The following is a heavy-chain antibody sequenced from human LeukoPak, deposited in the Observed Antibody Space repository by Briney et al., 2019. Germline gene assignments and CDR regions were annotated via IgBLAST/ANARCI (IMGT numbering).Heavy chain of an antibody. CDR2: ITGSGGNT. CDR3: AKWGDYDVLTGYYVSDY. V-gene: IGHV3-23*01. CDR1: RFTFSNHA. J-gene: IGHJ4*02. D-gene: IGHD3-9*01. Sequence: GASLRLSCAASRFTFSNHAMSWVRQAPGKGLEWVSAITGSGGNTYYADSVKGRFTISRDNSKNTVFLQMNSLRAEDTAVYYCAKWGDYDVLTGYYVSDYWGQGTLVTVSS.